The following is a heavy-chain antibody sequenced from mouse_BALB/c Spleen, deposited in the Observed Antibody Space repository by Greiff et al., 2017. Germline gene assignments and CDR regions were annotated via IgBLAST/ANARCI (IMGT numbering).Heavy chain of an antibody. CDR2: IRNKANGYTT. V-gene: IGHV7-3*02. J-gene: IGHJ3*01. Sequence: EVKLMESGGGLVQPGGSLRLSCATSGFTFTDYYMSWVRQPPGKALEWLGFIRNKANGYTTEYSASVKGRFTISRDNSQSILYLQMNTLRAEDSATYYCARDDRSAWFAYWGQGTLVTVFA. CDR3: ARDDRSAWFAY. CDR1: GFTFTDYY.